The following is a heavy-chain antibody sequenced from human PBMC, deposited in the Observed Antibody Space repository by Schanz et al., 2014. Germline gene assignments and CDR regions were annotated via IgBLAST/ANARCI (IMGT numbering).Heavy chain of an antibody. V-gene: IGHV1-18*04. D-gene: IGHD6-13*01. CDR3: ARARPAIAAAGRSDY. CDR1: GYTFTNYG. J-gene: IGHJ4*02. Sequence: QVLLVQSGAEVKQPGTSVKVSCTASGYTFTNYGIIWVRQAPGQGLEWMGWISVNNGNTNYAQKFQGRVAMTTDTSTSTAYLELRSLRSDDTALYYCARARPAIAAAGRSDYWGQGTLVTVSS. CDR2: ISVNNGNT.